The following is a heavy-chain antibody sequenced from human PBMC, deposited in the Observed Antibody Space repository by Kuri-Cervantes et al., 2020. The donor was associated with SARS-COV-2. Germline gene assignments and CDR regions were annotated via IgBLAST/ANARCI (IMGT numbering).Heavy chain of an antibody. CDR2: IYYSGST. Sequence: SQTLSLTCAVYGGSFSGYYWSWIRQHPGKGLEWIGYIYYSGSTYYNPSLKSLVTISVDTSKNQFSLKLSSVTAADTAVYYCARESRITHSRYFDLWGRGTLVTVSS. D-gene: IGHD3-10*01. CDR3: ARESRITHSRYFDL. CDR1: GGSFSGYY. J-gene: IGHJ2*01. V-gene: IGHV4-31*01.